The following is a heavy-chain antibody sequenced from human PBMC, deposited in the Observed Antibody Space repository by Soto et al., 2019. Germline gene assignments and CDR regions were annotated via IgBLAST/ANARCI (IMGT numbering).Heavy chain of an antibody. Sequence: QVQLVQSGAEVKKPGSLVKVSCKASVGTFSSYTISWVRQAPGQGLEWMGRIIPILGIANYAQKVQGRVTITADKSTSKAYVVLRSLRSEDTAVYYCARGGRDGSGSFHIYYYYGMDVWGQGTTVTVSS. V-gene: IGHV1-69*02. CDR1: VGTFSSYT. D-gene: IGHD3-10*01. CDR3: ARGGRDGSGSFHIYYYYGMDV. J-gene: IGHJ6*02. CDR2: IIPILGIA.